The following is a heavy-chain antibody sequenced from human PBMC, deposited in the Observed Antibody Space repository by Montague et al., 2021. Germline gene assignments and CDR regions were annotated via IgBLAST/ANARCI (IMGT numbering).Heavy chain of an antibody. CDR1: GDSVTRNGDT. CDR2: TYYRSKWYN. CDR3: ARGWQKRFDP. D-gene: IGHD5-24*01. V-gene: IGHV6-1*01. Sequence: CAISGDSVTRNGDTWNGIRQSPSSGIEWQGRTYYRSKWYNEYAISVRSRITVNPDTSKNQFSLLLNSVTPEDTAVYYCARGWQKRFDPWGQGTLVTVSS. J-gene: IGHJ5*02.